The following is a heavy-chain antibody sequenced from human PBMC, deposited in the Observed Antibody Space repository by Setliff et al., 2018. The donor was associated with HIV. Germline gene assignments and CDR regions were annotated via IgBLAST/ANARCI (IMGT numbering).Heavy chain of an antibody. Sequence: PSETLSLTCTVSGGSINSRDYSWGWIRQPPGKGLEWIVSLPHSGATFYNPSLRRRVTTSVDTSKNQFSLKLSSVTAGDTAVYYCARRAYYDFWIHRYLSISNRFDPWGQGILVTVSS. CDR1: GGSINSRDYS. V-gene: IGHV4-39*01. J-gene: IGHJ5*02. CDR3: ARRAYYDFWIHRYLSISNRFDP. CDR2: LPHSGAT. D-gene: IGHD3-3*01.